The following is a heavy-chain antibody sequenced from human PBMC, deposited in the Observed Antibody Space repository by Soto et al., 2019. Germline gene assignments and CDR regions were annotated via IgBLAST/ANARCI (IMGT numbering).Heavy chain of an antibody. D-gene: IGHD6-19*01. CDR2: IIPIFGTA. V-gene: IGHV1-69*13. Sequence: SVKVSCKASGGTFSSYAISWVRQAPGQGLEWMGGIIPIFGTANYAQKFQGRVTITADESTSTAYMELSSLRSEDTAVYYCAGMAVAGSGWFDPWVQGTLVTVSS. CDR3: AGMAVAGSGWFDP. J-gene: IGHJ5*02. CDR1: GGTFSSYA.